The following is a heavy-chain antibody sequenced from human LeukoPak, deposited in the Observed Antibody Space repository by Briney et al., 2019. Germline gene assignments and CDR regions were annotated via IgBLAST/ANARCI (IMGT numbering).Heavy chain of an antibody. CDR3: ASEYKYDSSGANAFDV. CDR1: GYTFTGHY. D-gene: IGHD3-22*01. J-gene: IGHJ3*01. V-gene: IGHV1-2*02. CDR2: IHPNTGGT. Sequence: ASVKVSCKASGYTFTGHYIHWVRQAPGQGLEWMGWIHPNTGGTKYAQKFQGRVTMTRDTSSSTAYMELSSLRSADTAVYYCASEYKYDSSGANAFDVWGQGTMVTVSS.